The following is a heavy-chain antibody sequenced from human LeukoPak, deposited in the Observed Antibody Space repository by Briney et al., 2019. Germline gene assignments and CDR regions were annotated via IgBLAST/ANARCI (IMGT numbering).Heavy chain of an antibody. CDR3: TRAPYHGDYVSWA. J-gene: IGHJ4*02. D-gene: IGHD4-17*01. CDR2: ISSDGSDT. CDR1: GFTFRTYS. V-gene: IGHV3-74*01. Sequence: WGSLRLSCAASGFTFRTYSMHWVRQAPGKGLVWVSRISSDGSDTTYADSVKGRFTISRDNAKKMLYLQMNGLRVDDTAVYYCTRAPYHGDYVSWAWGQGTLVTVSS.